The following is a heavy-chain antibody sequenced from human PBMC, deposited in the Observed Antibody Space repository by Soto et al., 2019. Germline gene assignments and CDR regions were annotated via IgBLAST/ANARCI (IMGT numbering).Heavy chain of an antibody. CDR3: AGGSYSSGWYPSYYYYGMDV. CDR2: INAGNGNT. J-gene: IGHJ6*02. V-gene: IGHV1-3*01. D-gene: IGHD6-19*01. Sequence: ASVKFSCKASGYTFTSYAMHWVRQAPGQRLEWMGWINAGNGNTKYSQKFQGRVTITRDTSASTAYMELSSLRSEDTAVYYCAGGSYSSGWYPSYYYYGMDVWGQGTTVTVSS. CDR1: GYTFTSYA.